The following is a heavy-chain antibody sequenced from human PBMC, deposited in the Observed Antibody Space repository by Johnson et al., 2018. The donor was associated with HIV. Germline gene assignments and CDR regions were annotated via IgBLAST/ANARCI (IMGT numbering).Heavy chain of an antibody. J-gene: IGHJ3*02. D-gene: IGHD5-18*01. CDR3: AKEAPSGYRSFDI. V-gene: IGHV3-30*18. CDR1: GFTFSTYG. CDR2: ISYDGSNK. Sequence: QVQLVESGGGLVKPGGSLRLSCAASGFTFSTYGMHWVRQAPGKGLEWVAVISYDGSNKYYADSVKGRFTISRDNSKSTLYLHMNSLRTEDTAVYFCAKEAPSGYRSFDIWGQGTMVTVSS.